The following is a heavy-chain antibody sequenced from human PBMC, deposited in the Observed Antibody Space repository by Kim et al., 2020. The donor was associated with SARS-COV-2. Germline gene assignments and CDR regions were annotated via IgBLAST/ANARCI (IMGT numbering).Heavy chain of an antibody. CDR2: IYYSGST. J-gene: IGHJ4*02. Sequence: SETLSLTCTVSGGSISSGGYYWSWIRQHPGKGLEWIGYIYYSGSTYYNPSLKSRVTISVDTSKNQFSLKLSSVTAADTAVYYCASHGLVTSSGYSYYFDYWGQGTLVTVSS. V-gene: IGHV4-31*03. CDR3: ASHGLVTSSGYSYYFDY. CDR1: GGSISSGGYY. D-gene: IGHD3-22*01.